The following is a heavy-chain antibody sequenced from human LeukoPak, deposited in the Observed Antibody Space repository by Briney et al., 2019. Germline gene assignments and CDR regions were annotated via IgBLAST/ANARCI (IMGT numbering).Heavy chain of an antibody. CDR3: ARVLGAAAGLDY. D-gene: IGHD6-13*01. J-gene: IGHJ4*02. V-gene: IGHV1-18*01. CDR2: ISAYNGNT. CDR1: VYTLTSYG. Sequence: GSVKVSRKASVYTLTSYGISGVRQGPGQGREWMGGISAYNGNTNYVQRLQGRVTMTPHTPTSADYIERRELRDDGTPVCFIARVLGAAAGLDYWGQRTLVTVSS.